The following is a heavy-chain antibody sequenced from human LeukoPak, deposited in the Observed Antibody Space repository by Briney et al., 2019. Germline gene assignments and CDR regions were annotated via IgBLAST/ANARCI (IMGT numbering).Heavy chain of an antibody. CDR2: MYDSGRT. CDR1: GGSISSDTCY. Sequence: SETLSLTCTVSGGSISSDTCYWSWIRQPAGKGLEWIGRMYDSGRTNYNPSLKSRVTISVDTSNNQFTLRLSSVTAADTAVYYCVRERTMVGGADIWGQGTKVTVSS. CDR3: VRERTMVGGADI. V-gene: IGHV4-61*02. J-gene: IGHJ3*02. D-gene: IGHD2-21*01.